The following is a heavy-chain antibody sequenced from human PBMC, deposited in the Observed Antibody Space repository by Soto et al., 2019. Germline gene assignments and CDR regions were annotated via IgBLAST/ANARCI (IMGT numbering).Heavy chain of an antibody. Sequence: GESLKISCEVSGYTFTTYWIAWVRQVPGKGLEWVGIVFPGDSDTRFSPSFQGQVTIFVDKSISTVYLQLSGLRASDTAIYYCARASRVVSTIPSAFDFWGQGTMVTVSS. V-gene: IGHV5-51*01. CDR2: VFPGDSDT. J-gene: IGHJ3*01. D-gene: IGHD2-21*01. CDR3: ARASRVVSTIPSAFDF. CDR1: GYTFTTYW.